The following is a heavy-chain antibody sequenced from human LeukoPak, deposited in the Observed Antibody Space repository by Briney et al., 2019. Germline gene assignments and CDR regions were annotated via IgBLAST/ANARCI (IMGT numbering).Heavy chain of an antibody. D-gene: IGHD2-15*01. CDR2: IYYSGST. Sequence: SETLSLTCTVSGGSISSYYWSCIREPPGKGLEWIGYIYYSGSTNNNHSLKSRVTISVDTSKNQFSLKLSSVTAADTAVYYCARSFYCSGGSCYSYYYYYYMDVWGKGTTVTVSS. CDR1: GGSISSYY. CDR3: ARSFYCSGGSCYSYYYYYYMDV. V-gene: IGHV4-59*01. J-gene: IGHJ6*03.